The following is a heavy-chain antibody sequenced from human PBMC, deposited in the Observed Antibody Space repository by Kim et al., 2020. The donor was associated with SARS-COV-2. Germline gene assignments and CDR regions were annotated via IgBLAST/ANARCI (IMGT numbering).Heavy chain of an antibody. CDR1: GGSFSGYY. J-gene: IGHJ5*02. Sequence: SETLSLTCAVYGGSFSGYYWNWIRQPPGKGLEWIGEIDHSGNTNYKPSLKSRVTISLDTSKNQFSLKLNSVTAADTAVYYCAGEYYGSGFHWFDPWGQGTLVTVSS. CDR3: AGEYYGSGFHWFDP. CDR2: IDHSGNT. D-gene: IGHD3-10*01. V-gene: IGHV4-34*01.